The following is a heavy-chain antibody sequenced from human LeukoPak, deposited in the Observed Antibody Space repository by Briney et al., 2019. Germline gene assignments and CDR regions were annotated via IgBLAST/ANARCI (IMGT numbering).Heavy chain of an antibody. V-gene: IGHV3-21*01. CDR1: GFTFSTYS. CDR3: ARDFIVGATVTEPLDY. Sequence: PGGSLRLSCVASGFTFSTYSMNWVRQAPGKGLEWVSSISSSDYIYYADSVKGRFTISRDNAKDSLYLQMHSLRADDTAVYYCARDFIVGATVTEPLDYWGQGTLVTVSS. CDR2: ISSSDYI. D-gene: IGHD1-26*01. J-gene: IGHJ4*02.